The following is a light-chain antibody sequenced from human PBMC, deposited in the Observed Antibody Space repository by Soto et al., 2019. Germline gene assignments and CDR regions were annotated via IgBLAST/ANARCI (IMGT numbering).Light chain of an antibody. J-gene: IGKJ1*01. CDR1: QSVSSTY. CDR2: AAS. Sequence: EIVLTQSPDTLSLFPGERATLSCRASQSVSSTYLAWYQQKPGQAPRPLISAASSRATGTPDRFSGSGSGTGFTLTISRLEPEDFAAYYCQQYGSSRWTFGQGTKVDIK. V-gene: IGKV3-20*01. CDR3: QQYGSSRWT.